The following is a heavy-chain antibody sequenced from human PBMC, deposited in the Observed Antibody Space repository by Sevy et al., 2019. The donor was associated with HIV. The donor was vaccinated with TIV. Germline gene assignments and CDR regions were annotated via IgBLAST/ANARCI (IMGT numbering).Heavy chain of an antibody. Sequence: SETLSLTCTVSGGSISSYYWSWIRQPPGKGLEWIGYIYYSGSTNYYPSLKSRVTISVDTSKNQFSLKLSSVTAADTAVYYCARAYSSGWSHYYDYYYMDVWGKGTTVTVSS. V-gene: IGHV4-59*01. J-gene: IGHJ6*03. CDR1: GGSISSYY. D-gene: IGHD6-19*01. CDR2: IYYSGST. CDR3: ARAYSSGWSHYYDYYYMDV.